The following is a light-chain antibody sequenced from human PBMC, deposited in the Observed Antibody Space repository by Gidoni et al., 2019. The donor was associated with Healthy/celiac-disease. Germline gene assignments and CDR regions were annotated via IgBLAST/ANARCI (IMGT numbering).Light chain of an antibody. CDR3: QQSYSTPYT. CDR1: QSISSY. CDR2: AAS. Sequence: DIQMTQSPSSLSASVGDRVTITCRASQSISSYLNCYQQKPGKAPKLLIYAASSLQGGVPSRFSGSGSGTDFTLTISSLQPEDFATYYCQQSYSTPYTFXQXTKLEIK. V-gene: IGKV1-39*01. J-gene: IGKJ2*01.